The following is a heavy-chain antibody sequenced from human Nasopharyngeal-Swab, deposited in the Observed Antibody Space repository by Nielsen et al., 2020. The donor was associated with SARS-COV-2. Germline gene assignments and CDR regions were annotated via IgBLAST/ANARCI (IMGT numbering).Heavy chain of an antibody. J-gene: IGHJ5*02. D-gene: IGHD3-22*01. V-gene: IGHV1-18*01. CDR1: GYTFTSYG. CDR2: ISAYNGNT. Sequence: ASVKVSCKASGYTFTSYGISWVRQAPGQGLEWMGWISAYNGNTNYAQKLQGRVTMTTDTSTSTAYMELRSLRSDDTAVYYCARDAATMIVGLNWLDPWGQGTLVTVSS. CDR3: ARDAATMIVGLNWLDP.